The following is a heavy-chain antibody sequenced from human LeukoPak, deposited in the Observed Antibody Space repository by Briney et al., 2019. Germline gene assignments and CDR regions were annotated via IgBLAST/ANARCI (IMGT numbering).Heavy chain of an antibody. V-gene: IGHV3-21*01. Sequence: PGGSLRLSCAASGFTFSSYSMNWVRQAPGKGPEWVSSISSSSSYIYYADSVKGRFTISRDNAKNSLYLQMNSLRVEDTAVYYCASYLYWWSDLGYWGQGTLVTVSS. CDR2: ISSSSSYI. CDR1: GFTFSSYS. J-gene: IGHJ4*02. D-gene: IGHD2-8*02. CDR3: ASYLYWWSDLGY.